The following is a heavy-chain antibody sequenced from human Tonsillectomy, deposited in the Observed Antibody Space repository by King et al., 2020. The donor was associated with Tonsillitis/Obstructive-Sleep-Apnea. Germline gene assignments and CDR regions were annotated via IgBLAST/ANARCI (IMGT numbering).Heavy chain of an antibody. CDR3: ARDASGSSPDSYSYMDV. V-gene: IGHV4-34*01. CDR1: GGSFSGHY. CDR2: INHSGST. D-gene: IGHD3-10*01. Sequence: VQLQQWGAGLLKPAETLSLTCTVYGGSFSGHYWTWIRQPPWKGLEWIGEINHSGSTNYNPSLKSRVTISVDTSKNQFSLKLSSVTAADTAVYYCARDASGSSPDSYSYMDVWGKGTTVTVSS. J-gene: IGHJ6*03.